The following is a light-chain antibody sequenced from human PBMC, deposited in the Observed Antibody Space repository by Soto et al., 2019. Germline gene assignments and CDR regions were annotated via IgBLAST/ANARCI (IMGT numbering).Light chain of an antibody. CDR3: QQYGSSPWT. J-gene: IGKJ1*01. V-gene: IGKV3-20*01. Sequence: EIVLTQSPGTLSLSPGERATPSCRASQSVYSSSLAWYQQKPGQAARLLIYGASNRATGIPDRISGSGSGTDFTLTISRLEPEDFAVYYCQQYGSSPWTFGQGTKVDIK. CDR1: QSVYSSS. CDR2: GAS.